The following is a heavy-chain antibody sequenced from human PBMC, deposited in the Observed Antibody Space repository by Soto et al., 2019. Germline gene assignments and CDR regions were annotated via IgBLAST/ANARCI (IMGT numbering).Heavy chain of an antibody. CDR1: GFTFSGYS. D-gene: IGHD1-1*01. V-gene: IGHV3-48*02. CDR3: VRGRANYYFAF. J-gene: IGHJ4*02. CDR2: ISGGGVPV. Sequence: PGGSLRLSCKASGFTFSGYSMDWVRQAPGKGLEWIAYISGGGVPVYYADSVKGRFTISRDNAKNSLYLQMNHLRDEDTAIYYCVRGRANYYFAFWRQGALVTVSS.